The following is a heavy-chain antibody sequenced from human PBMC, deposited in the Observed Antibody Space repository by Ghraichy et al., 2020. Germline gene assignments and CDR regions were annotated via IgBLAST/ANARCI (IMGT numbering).Heavy chain of an antibody. Sequence: GGSLRLSCAASGFTFSSYSMNWVRQAPGKGLEWVSSISSSSSYIYYADSVKGRFTISRDNAKNSLYLQMNSLRAEDTAVYYCARDTGGTGVRDYFDYWGQGTLVTVSS. V-gene: IGHV3-21*01. CDR3: ARDTGGTGVRDYFDY. D-gene: IGHD3-10*01. CDR2: ISSSSSYI. J-gene: IGHJ4*02. CDR1: GFTFSSYS.